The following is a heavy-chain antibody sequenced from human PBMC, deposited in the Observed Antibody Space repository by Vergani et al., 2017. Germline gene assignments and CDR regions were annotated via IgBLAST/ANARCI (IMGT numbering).Heavy chain of an antibody. Sequence: EVQLVESGGGLVQPGGSLRLSCAASGFTFSSYWMSWVRQAPGKGLEWVANIKQDGSENYYVDSVKGRFTISRDNAKNSLYLQMNSLRAEDTAVYYCASSRTIFGVVIPYFDYWGQGTLVTVSS. V-gene: IGHV3-7*01. CDR3: ASSRTIFGVVIPYFDY. D-gene: IGHD3-3*01. CDR1: GFTFSSYW. CDR2: IKQDGSEN. J-gene: IGHJ4*02.